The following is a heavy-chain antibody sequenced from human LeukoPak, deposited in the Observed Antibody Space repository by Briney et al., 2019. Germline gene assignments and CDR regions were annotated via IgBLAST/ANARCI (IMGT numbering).Heavy chain of an antibody. CDR1: GFIFNTYT. J-gene: IGHJ4*02. D-gene: IGHD2/OR15-2a*01. Sequence: GGSLRLSCAASGFIFNTYTMHWVRQAPGRGLEYVSTISGDGLRTYYANSVKGRFTVSRDSSKNTLYLQMGSLRTEDMAMYYCARSTYHDYWGQGTLVTVSS. CDR2: ISGDGLRT. CDR3: ARSTYHDY. V-gene: IGHV3-64*01.